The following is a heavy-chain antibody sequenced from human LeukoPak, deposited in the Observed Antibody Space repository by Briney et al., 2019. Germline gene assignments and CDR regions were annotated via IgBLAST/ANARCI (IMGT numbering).Heavy chain of an antibody. Sequence: SETLSLTCAVYGGSFSDYYWTWIRQSPGKGLEWIGEINHSGRTNYNPSLESRVTISLDTSKNQFSLKLNSVTGADTAVYYCARGQIGGWYVDYWGQGTLVTVSS. D-gene: IGHD6-19*01. J-gene: IGHJ4*02. V-gene: IGHV4-34*01. CDR2: INHSGRT. CDR3: ARGQIGGWYVDY. CDR1: GGSFSDYY.